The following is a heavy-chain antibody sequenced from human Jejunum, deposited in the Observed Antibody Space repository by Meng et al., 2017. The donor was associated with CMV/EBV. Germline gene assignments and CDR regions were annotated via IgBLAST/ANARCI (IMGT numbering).Heavy chain of an antibody. D-gene: IGHD3-3*01. CDR3: ARAMMLYDRAGLPWGLDPYYFDS. CDR2: IYPGDSDT. CDR1: W. V-gene: IGHV5-51*01. J-gene: IGHJ4*02. Sequence: WIGWVRQMSGKGLEWMGIIYPGDSDTRYSPSFQGQVTISVDNSINTAYLQWSSLKASDTAIYYCARAMMLYDRAGLPWGLDPYYFDSWGQGTVVTVSS.